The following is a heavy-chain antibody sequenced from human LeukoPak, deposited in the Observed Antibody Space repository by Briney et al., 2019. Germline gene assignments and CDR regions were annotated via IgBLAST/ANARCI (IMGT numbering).Heavy chain of an antibody. V-gene: IGHV3-15*04. D-gene: IGHD3-22*01. J-gene: IGHJ4*02. CDR2: IESKTDGGTT. CDR1: GFTFSNAW. CDR3: TTGPTYYYDSSGYYGGY. Sequence: PGGSLRLSCAASGFTFSNAWMSWVRQAPGKGLEWVGRIESKTDGGTTDYAAPVKGRFTISRDDSKNTLYLQMNSLKTEDTAVYYCTTGPTYYYDSSGYYGGYWGQGTLVTVSS.